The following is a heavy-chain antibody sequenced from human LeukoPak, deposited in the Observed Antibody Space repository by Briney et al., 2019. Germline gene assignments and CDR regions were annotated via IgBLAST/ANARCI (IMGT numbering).Heavy chain of an antibody. CDR3: ARDPSNTSGRYIYYDY. D-gene: IGHD6-19*01. CDR1: GYAFTRYG. V-gene: IGHV1-18*01. CDR2: ISAFNGDT. Sequence: ATVKVSCKASGYAFTRYGFSWVRQAPGQGLEWMGWISAFNGDTNYAQNFKGRVTMTTDTSTRTAYMELRSLRSDDPAVYYCARDPSNTSGRYIYYDYWGQGTLVTVSS. J-gene: IGHJ4*02.